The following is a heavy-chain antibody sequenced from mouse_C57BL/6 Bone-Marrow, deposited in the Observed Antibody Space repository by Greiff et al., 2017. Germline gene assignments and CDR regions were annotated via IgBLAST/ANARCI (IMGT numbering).Heavy chain of an antibody. CDR2: IHPSDSDT. CDR1: GYTFTSYW. Sequence: QVQLPQPGAELVKPGASVKVSCKASGYTFTSYWMHWVKQRPGQGLEWIGRIHPSDSDTNYNQKFKGKATLTVDKSSSTAYMQLSSLTSEDAAVYYWASHYAYYYAMDYWGQATSVPAAS. J-gene: IGHJ4*01. CDR3: ASHYAYYYAMDY. D-gene: IGHD1-1*01. V-gene: IGHV1-74*01.